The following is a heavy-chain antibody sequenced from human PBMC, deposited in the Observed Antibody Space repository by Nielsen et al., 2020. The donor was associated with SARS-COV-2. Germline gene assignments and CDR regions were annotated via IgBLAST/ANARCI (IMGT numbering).Heavy chain of an antibody. Sequence: GGSLRLSCAASGFTFRNYEMNWVRQAPGMGPEWVSYISIDGSNISYGDSVKGRFTISRDNSKNTVYLQMNSLRAEDTAVYHCAKDVWSGAHQIGPDYWGQGTLVTVSS. CDR3: AKDVWSGAHQIGPDY. D-gene: IGHD3-3*01. V-gene: IGHV3-48*03. J-gene: IGHJ4*02. CDR2: ISIDGSNI. CDR1: GFTFRNYE.